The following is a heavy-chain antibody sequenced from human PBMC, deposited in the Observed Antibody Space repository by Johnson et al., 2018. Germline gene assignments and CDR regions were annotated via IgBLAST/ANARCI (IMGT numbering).Heavy chain of an antibody. J-gene: IGHJ1*01. D-gene: IGHD7-27*01. V-gene: IGHV3-23*04. CDR2: IKTGGST. CDR1: GFTFSSYA. Sequence: VQLVESGGGLVQPGGSLRLSCAASGFTFSSYAMTWVRQAPGKGLEWVSGIKTGGSTYYGDSVKGRFTSSRDNSKNTLYLQMNSLRTDDTAVYYCARSRGAPRGRGLTGDFQHWGQGTLGTVSS. CDR3: ARSRGAPRGRGLTGDFQH.